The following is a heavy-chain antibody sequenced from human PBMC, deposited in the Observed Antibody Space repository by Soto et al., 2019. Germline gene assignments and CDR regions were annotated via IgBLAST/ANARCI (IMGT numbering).Heavy chain of an antibody. V-gene: IGHV1-69*13. CDR2: IIPIFGTA. CDR1: GGTFSSYA. CDR3: ASRRGFCSSTSCSDYYYGMDV. D-gene: IGHD2-2*01. J-gene: IGHJ6*02. Sequence: SVKVSCKASGGTFSSYAISWVRQAPGQGLEWMGGIIPIFGTANYAQKFQGRVTITADESTSTAYMELSSLRSEDTAVYYCASRRGFCSSTSCSDYYYGMDVWGQGTTVTVSS.